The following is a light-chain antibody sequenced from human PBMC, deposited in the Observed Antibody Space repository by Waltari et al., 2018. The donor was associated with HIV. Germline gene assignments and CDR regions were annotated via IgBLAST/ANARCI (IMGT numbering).Light chain of an antibody. CDR1: SSNIGTNT. Sequence: QSVLTQPPSASGTPGQRVTISCSGSSSNIGTNTVNWYQQLPGTAPKLRIYSTNKRSAGVPDRFSGSKSGTSASLAISGLQSEDEADYYCAAWDDSLNGWVFGGGTKLSVL. CDR2: STN. V-gene: IGLV1-44*01. CDR3: AAWDDSLNGWV. J-gene: IGLJ3*02.